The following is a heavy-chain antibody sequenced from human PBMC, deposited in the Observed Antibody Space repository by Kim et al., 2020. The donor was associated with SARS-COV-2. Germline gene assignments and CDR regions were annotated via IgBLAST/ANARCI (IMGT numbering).Heavy chain of an antibody. CDR1: GGSISSYY. D-gene: IGHD2-15*01. CDR2: IYYSGST. Sequence: SETLSLTCTVSGGSISSYYWSWIRQPPGKGLEWIGYIYYSGSTNYTPSLKSRVTISVDTSKNQFSLKLSSVNAADTAVYYCASESLLDHDFDYWGQGTLVTVSS. J-gene: IGHJ4*02. V-gene: IGHV4-59*13. CDR3: ASESLLDHDFDY.